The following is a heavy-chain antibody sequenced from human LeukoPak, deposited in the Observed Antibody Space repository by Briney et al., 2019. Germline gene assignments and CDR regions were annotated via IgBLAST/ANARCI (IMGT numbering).Heavy chain of an antibody. CDR3: AITPAYYYYYMDV. J-gene: IGHJ6*03. V-gene: IGHV4-61*02. Sequence: PSQTLSLTCTVSGGSISSGSYYWSWIRQPAGKGLEWIGRIYTSGSTNYNPSLKSRVTISVDTSKNQFSLKLSSVTAADTAVYYCAITPAYYYYYMDVRGKGTTVTVSS. CDR1: GGSISSGSYY. CDR2: IYTSGST.